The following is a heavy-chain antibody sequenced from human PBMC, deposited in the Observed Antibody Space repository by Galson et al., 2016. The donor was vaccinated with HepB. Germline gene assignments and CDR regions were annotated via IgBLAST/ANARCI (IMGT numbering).Heavy chain of an antibody. CDR1: GFTFKYHA. CDR2: ISDGGTA. J-gene: IGHJ4*02. CDR3: ARVSGPWVGVPAAKVYFDF. D-gene: IGHD2-2*01. Sequence: SLRLSCAASGFTFKYHAMSWVRQAPGSGLEWVAVISDGGTAHYADSVKGRFTISRDNSKNAVYLQMDSLRAEDRAEYYCARVSGPWVGVPAAKVYFDFWGQGIRVIFS. V-gene: IGHV3-23*01.